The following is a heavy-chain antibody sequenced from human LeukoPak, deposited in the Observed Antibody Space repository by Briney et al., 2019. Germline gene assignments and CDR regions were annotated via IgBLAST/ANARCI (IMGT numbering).Heavy chain of an antibody. CDR3: ARDPRPLYCSGGSCYSGHSYNWFDP. V-gene: IGHV1-2*02. D-gene: IGHD2-15*01. CDR2: INPNSGGT. J-gene: IGHJ5*02. CDR1: GYTFTGYY. Sequence: ASVKVSCKASGYTFTGYYMHWVRQAPGQGLEWMGWINPNSGGTNYAQKFQGRVTMIRDTSISTAYMGLSRLRSDDTAVYYCARDPRPLYCSGGSCYSGHSYNWFDPWGQGTLVTVSS.